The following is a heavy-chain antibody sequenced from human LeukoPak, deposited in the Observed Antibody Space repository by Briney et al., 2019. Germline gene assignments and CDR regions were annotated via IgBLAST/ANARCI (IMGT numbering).Heavy chain of an antibody. Sequence: SQTLSLTCAVYGASFSGYYWSWIRQPPGKGLEWIGEINHSGSTNPNPSLKSRVTISVNTSKNQFSLKLSSVTAADTAVYYCARRSAYAPYYFDYWGQGTLVTVSS. CDR3: ARRSAYAPYYFDY. D-gene: IGHD3-22*01. CDR1: GASFSGYY. V-gene: IGHV4-34*01. J-gene: IGHJ4*02. CDR2: INHSGST.